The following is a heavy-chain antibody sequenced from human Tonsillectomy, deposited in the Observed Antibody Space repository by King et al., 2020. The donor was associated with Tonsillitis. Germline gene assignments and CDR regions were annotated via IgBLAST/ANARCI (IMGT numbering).Heavy chain of an antibody. Sequence: QLQESGPGLVKPSETLSLTCTVSGGSISSYYWSWIRQPPGKGLEWIGYIYYSGSTNYNPSLKSRVTLSVDTSKNQFSLKLSSVTAADTAVYYCAGDSGSAAAGTGYFDYWGQGTLVTVSS. CDR2: IYYSGST. CDR1: GGSISSYY. V-gene: IGHV4-59*01. CDR3: AGDSGSAAAGTGYFDY. D-gene: IGHD6-13*01. J-gene: IGHJ4*02.